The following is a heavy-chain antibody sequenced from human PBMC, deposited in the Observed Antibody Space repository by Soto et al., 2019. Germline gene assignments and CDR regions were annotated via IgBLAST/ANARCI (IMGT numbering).Heavy chain of an antibody. Sequence: GASVKISCKASGFTLSSSAVQWVRQARGQRLEWIGKIVVGSGNTNYAQKFQERVTITRDMSTITAYMELSSLRSEDTAFYYCAAFDPGPMGFDPWGQGTLVTVSS. CDR1: GFTLSSSA. V-gene: IGHV1-58*01. CDR2: IVVGSGNT. CDR3: AAFDPGPMGFDP. J-gene: IGHJ5*02. D-gene: IGHD3-9*01.